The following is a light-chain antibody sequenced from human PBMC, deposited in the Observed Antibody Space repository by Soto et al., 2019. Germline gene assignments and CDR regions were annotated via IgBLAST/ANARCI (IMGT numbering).Light chain of an antibody. Sequence: QSVLTQPPSASGSPGQSVTISCTGTSSDVGGYEYVSWYQQHPGKAPKLIIYDVLRRPSGVPDRFSGSKSANTASLTVSGLQAEDEADYYCISFAGSHYVFGTGTKVTV. V-gene: IGLV2-8*01. J-gene: IGLJ1*01. CDR2: DVL. CDR1: SSDVGGYEY. CDR3: ISFAGSHYV.